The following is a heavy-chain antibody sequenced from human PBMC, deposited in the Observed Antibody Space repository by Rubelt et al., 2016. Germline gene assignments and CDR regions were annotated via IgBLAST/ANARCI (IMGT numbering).Heavy chain of an antibody. CDR2: IYWDDDK. D-gene: IGHD3-22*01. J-gene: IGHJ1*01. V-gene: IGHV2-5*02. CDR1: GFSLSTSGVG. CDR3: VQWWYYDISRYHFQY. Sequence: QITLKESGPTLVKPTQTLTLTCTFSGFSLSTSGVGVGWIRQPPGKALEWLAVIYWDDDKKYTPSLKSRLTITKDTSKNQVFLLMTNMGLVDTATYYCVQWWYYDISRYHFQYWGQGTLVTVSS.